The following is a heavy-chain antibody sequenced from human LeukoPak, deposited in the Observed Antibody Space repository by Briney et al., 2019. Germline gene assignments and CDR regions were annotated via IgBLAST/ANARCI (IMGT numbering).Heavy chain of an antibody. CDR2: IASDGSST. J-gene: IGHJ4*02. CDR3: ARGRPHGNDY. CDR1: GYTFSSYW. Sequence: GGSLRLSCAASGYTFSSYWMNWVRQAPGKGLVWVSRIASDGSSTTYADSVKGRFSISRDNAKNTLYLQMNSLRVEDTAVYYCARGRPHGNDYWGQGTLVTVSS. V-gene: IGHV3-74*01. D-gene: IGHD4-23*01.